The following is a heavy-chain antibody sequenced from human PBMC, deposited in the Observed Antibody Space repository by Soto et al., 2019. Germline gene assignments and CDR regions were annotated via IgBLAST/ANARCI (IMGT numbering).Heavy chain of an antibody. V-gene: IGHV4-34*02. CDR2: ASHSGAT. CDR3: ARGGSSWYAEYLQH. J-gene: IGHJ1*01. Sequence: QVQLQQWGAGCLNPRRTLSPPAVVMAGPSVVYYGTWTPRPPGKGLEWIAEASHSGATSYNPSLKSRVTMSVDTSRNQFSLNLKFVTAADTAVYYCARGGSSWYAEYLQHWGQGTLVSVSS. CDR1: AGPSVVYY. D-gene: IGHD6-13*01.